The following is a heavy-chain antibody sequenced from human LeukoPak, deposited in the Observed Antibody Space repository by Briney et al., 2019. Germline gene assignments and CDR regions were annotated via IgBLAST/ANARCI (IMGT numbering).Heavy chain of an antibody. D-gene: IGHD3-10*01. Sequence: PSETLSLTCTVYGGSISSYYWSWIRQPPGKGLEWVGYIYYRGSTNYNPSLKSRVTISVDTSKNQFSLKLSSVTAADTAVYYCARGEDYYGSGSYSYYYYYYMAVWGKGTTVTVSS. V-gene: IGHV4-59*13. CDR2: IYYRGST. J-gene: IGHJ6*03. CDR1: GGSISSYY. CDR3: ARGEDYYGSGSYSYYYYYYMAV.